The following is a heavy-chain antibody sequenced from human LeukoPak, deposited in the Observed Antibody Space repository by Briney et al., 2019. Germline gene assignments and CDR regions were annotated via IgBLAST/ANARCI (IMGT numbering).Heavy chain of an antibody. D-gene: IGHD4/OR15-4a*01. J-gene: IGHJ4*02. V-gene: IGHV4-4*07. CDR1: GASINSHY. CDR3: ARALNPLTGTYYFDY. CDR2: IYISGST. Sequence: SETLSLTCSVSGASINSHYWTWIRQPAGKGLEWIGRIYISGSTNYSPSLKSRVTMSVATSKNQFSLNLISVTAADTAVYYCARALNPLTGTYYFDYWGQGTLVTVSS.